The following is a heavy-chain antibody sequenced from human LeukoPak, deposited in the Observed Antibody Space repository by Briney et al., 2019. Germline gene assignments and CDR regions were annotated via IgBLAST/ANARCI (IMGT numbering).Heavy chain of an antibody. V-gene: IGHV4-34*01. J-gene: IGHJ6*03. Sequence: PSETLSLTCAVYGGSFSGYYWSWIRQPPGKGLEWIGEINHSGSTNYNPSFKSRVTISVDTSKNQFSLKLSSVTAADTAVYYCARRRRWYYYYMDVWGKGTTVTVSS. D-gene: IGHD4-23*01. CDR1: GGSFSGYY. CDR2: INHSGST. CDR3: ARRRRWYYYYMDV.